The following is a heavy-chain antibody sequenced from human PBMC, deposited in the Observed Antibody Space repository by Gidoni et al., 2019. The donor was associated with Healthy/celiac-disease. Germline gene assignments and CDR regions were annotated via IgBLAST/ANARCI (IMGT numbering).Heavy chain of an antibody. D-gene: IGHD3-16*01. CDR2: ISGSGGST. V-gene: IGHV3-23*01. J-gene: IGHJ4*02. CDR3: AKSLFGGYFDY. Sequence: QAPGKGLEWVSAISGSGGSTYYADSVKGRFTISRDNSKNTLYLQMNSLRAEDTAVYYCAKSLFGGYFDYWGQGTLVTVSS.